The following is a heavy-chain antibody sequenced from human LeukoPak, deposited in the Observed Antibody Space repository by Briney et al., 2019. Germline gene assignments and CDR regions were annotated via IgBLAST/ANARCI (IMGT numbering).Heavy chain of an antibody. CDR1: GGSISSGDYY. Sequence: SETLSLTCTVSGGSISSGDYYWSWIRQPPGKGLEWFGYIYYSGSTYYNPYLKSRVTISVDTSKNQFSLKLSSVTAADTAVYYCARAAYYYDSSGYYPDAFDIWGQGTMVTVSS. V-gene: IGHV4-30-4*08. J-gene: IGHJ3*02. D-gene: IGHD3-22*01. CDR2: IYYSGST. CDR3: ARAAYYYDSSGYYPDAFDI.